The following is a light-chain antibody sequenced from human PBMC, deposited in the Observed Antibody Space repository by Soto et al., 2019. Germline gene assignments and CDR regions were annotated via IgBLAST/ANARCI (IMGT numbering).Light chain of an antibody. CDR3: CSYAGNSLWV. CDR2: DVS. Sequence: ALTQPRSVSGSPGQSVTISCTGTSSDVGGYNYVSWYQQHPGKAPKLMIYDVSKWPSGVPDRFSGSKSGNTASLTISGLQAEDEADYYCCSYAGNSLWVFGGGTKVTVL. V-gene: IGLV2-11*01. CDR1: SSDVGGYNY. J-gene: IGLJ3*02.